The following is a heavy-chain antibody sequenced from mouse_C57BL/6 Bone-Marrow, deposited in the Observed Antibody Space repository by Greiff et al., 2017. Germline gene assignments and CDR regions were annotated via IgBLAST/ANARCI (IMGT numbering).Heavy chain of an antibody. CDR2: ISSGGSYT. CDR3: ARHGNDSSLDY. J-gene: IGHJ2*01. V-gene: IGHV5-6*01. CDR1: GFTFSSYG. Sequence: DVQLVESGGDLVKPGGSLKLSCAASGFTFSSYGMSWVRQTPDKRLEWVATISSGGSYTYYPDSVKGRFTISRDNAKNTLYLLMSSLKSEDTANYYRARHGNDSSLDYWGQGTTLTVSS. D-gene: IGHD1-1*01.